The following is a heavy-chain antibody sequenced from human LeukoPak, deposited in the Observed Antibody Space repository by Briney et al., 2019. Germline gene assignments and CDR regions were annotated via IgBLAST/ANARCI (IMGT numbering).Heavy chain of an antibody. J-gene: IGHJ4*02. Sequence: ASVKVSCKASGYTFTGYYMHWVRQAPGQGLEWMGWINPNSGGTNYAQKFQGRVTMARDTSISTAYMELSRRRSDDTAVYYCARVLQQARWLQLGYWGQGTLVTVSS. CDR2: INPNSGGT. CDR1: GYTFTGYY. V-gene: IGHV1-2*02. CDR3: ARVLQQARWLQLGY. D-gene: IGHD5-24*01.